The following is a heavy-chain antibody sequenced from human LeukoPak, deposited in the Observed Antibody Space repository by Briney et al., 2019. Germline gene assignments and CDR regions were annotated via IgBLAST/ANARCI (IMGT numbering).Heavy chain of an antibody. V-gene: IGHV3-21*01. J-gene: IGHJ4*02. CDR1: GFTFSSYS. CDR2: ISSSSSYI. Sequence: GGSLRLSCAASGFTFSSYSMNWVRQAPGKGLEWVSSISSSSSYIYYADSVKGRFTISRDNAKNSLYLQMNSPRAEDTAVYYCARVQRGCVDYWGQGTLVTVSS. CDR3: ARVQRGCVDY. D-gene: IGHD5-12*01.